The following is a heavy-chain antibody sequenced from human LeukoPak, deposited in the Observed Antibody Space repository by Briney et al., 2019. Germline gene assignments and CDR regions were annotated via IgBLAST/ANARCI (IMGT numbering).Heavy chain of an antibody. CDR2: INPNSGGT. Sequence: GASVKVSRKASGYTFTGYYMHWVRQAPGQGLEWMGWINPNSGGTNYAQKFQGRVTMTRDTSISTAYMELSRLRSDDTAVYYCARAPTYYDILTGSGPPTPFDYWGQGTLVTVSS. CDR3: ARAPTYYDILTGSGPPTPFDY. J-gene: IGHJ4*02. V-gene: IGHV1-2*02. CDR1: GYTFTGYY. D-gene: IGHD3-9*01.